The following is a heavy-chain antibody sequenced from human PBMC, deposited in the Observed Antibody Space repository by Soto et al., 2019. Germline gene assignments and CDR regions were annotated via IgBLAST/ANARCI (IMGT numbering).Heavy chain of an antibody. Sequence: EVQLVESGGGLVQPGGSLRLSCAASGFTVSSNYMSWVRQAPRKGLEWVSVIYSGGSTYYADSVKGRFTISRHNSKNTLYLQMNSLRAEDTAVYYCARINWNDQDGAFDTWGQGTMVTVSS. J-gene: IGHJ3*02. CDR1: GFTVSSNY. D-gene: IGHD1-20*01. CDR2: IYSGGST. V-gene: IGHV3-53*04. CDR3: ARINWNDQDGAFDT.